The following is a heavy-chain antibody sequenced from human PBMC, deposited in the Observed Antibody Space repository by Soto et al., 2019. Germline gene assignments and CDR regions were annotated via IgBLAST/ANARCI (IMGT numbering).Heavy chain of an antibody. J-gene: IGHJ4*02. Sequence: QVQLVESGGGVVQPGRSLRLSCAASGITFNNYAMHWVRQAPGKGLEWVAVISYDGSNKKYADSVKGRFTISRDNSKNTLYLQMNSLRVEDTAVYYCASPRAVAATLGAFDYWGQGTLVTVSS. CDR1: GITFNNYA. CDR2: ISYDGSNK. D-gene: IGHD6-19*01. V-gene: IGHV3-30-3*01. CDR3: ASPRAVAATLGAFDY.